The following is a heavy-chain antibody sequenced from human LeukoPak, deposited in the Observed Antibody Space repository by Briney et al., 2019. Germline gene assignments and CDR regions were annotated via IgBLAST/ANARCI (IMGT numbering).Heavy chain of an antibody. D-gene: IGHD3-3*01. J-gene: IGHJ6*03. V-gene: IGHV4-39*01. Sequence: SETLSLTCTVFGGSISSSSYYWGWIRQPPGKGLEWIGSIYYSGSTYYNPSLKSRVTISVDTSKNQFSLKLSSVTAADTAVYYCAPLSTIFGVVYYYMDVWGKGTTVTVSS. CDR1: GGSISSSSYY. CDR3: APLSTIFGVVYYYMDV. CDR2: IYYSGST.